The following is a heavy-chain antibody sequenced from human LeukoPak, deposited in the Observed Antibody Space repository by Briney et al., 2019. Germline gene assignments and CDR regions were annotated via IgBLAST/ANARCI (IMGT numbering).Heavy chain of an antibody. V-gene: IGHV1-24*01. J-gene: IGHJ4*02. Sequence: GASVKVSCKVSGYTLTELSMHWVRQAPGKGLEWMGGFDPEDGETIYAQKFQGRVTMTEDTSTDTAYMELSSLRSEDTAVYYCATDWGLRYFDWLLGVLYYWGQGTLVTVSS. CDR3: ATDWGLRYFDWLLGVLYY. CDR1: GYTLTELS. CDR2: FDPEDGET. D-gene: IGHD3-9*01.